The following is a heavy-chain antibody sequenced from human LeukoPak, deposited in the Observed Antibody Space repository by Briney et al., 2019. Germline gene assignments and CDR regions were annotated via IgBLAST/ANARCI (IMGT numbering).Heavy chain of an antibody. CDR2: ISSSGSTI. V-gene: IGHV3-48*03. Sequence: GGSLRLSCAASGFTFSSYEMNWVRQAPGKGLEWVSYISSSGSTIYYADSVKGQFTISRDNSKNTLYLQMNSLRAEDTAVYYCAKDGQQLPSYYYYYYMDVWGKGTTVTISS. CDR3: AKDGQQLPSYYYYYYMDV. D-gene: IGHD6-13*01. J-gene: IGHJ6*03. CDR1: GFTFSSYE.